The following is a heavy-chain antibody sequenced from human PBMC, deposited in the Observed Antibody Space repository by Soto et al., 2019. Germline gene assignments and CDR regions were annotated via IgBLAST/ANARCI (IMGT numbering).Heavy chain of an antibody. V-gene: IGHV4-34*01. Sequence: SXTLSLTCAXXGGSXSGYXXXXXXQPPGKGLEWIGEINHSGSTNYNPSLKSRVTISVDTSKNQFSLKLSSVTAADTAVYYCARGPLRYFAFDIWGQGTMXTVS. CDR2: INHSGST. CDR3: ARGPLRYFAFDI. CDR1: GGSXSGYX. J-gene: IGHJ3*02. D-gene: IGHD3-9*01.